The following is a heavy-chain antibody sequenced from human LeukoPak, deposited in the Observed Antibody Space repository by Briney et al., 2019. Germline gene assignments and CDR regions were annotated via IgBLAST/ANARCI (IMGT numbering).Heavy chain of an antibody. D-gene: IGHD6-19*01. CDR3: ARDSSYWSLDC. J-gene: IGHJ4*02. CDR1: GYTFTNHY. CDR2: ISPSGGTT. V-gene: IGHV1-46*01. Sequence: GASVKFSCKASGYTFTNHYIQWVRQAPGQGLEWMGTISPSGGTTTYAQKFQGRVTMTRDTSTNTVYMELYSLRSEDTAVFFCARDSSYWSLDCWGQGTLVTVSS.